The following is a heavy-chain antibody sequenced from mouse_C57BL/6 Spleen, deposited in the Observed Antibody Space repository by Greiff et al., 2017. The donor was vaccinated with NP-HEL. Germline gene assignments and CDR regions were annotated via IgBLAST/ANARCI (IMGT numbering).Heavy chain of an antibody. J-gene: IGHJ3*01. Sequence: QVQLQQSGAELVRPGASVKLSCKASGYTFTDYYINWVKQRPGQGLEWIARIYPGSGNTYYNEKFKGKAPLTAEKSSSTAYMQLSSLTSEDSAVNFCAVDSSGRAWFAYWGQGTLVTVSA. D-gene: IGHD3-2*02. CDR2: IYPGSGNT. CDR1: GYTFTDYY. CDR3: AVDSSGRAWFAY. V-gene: IGHV1-76*01.